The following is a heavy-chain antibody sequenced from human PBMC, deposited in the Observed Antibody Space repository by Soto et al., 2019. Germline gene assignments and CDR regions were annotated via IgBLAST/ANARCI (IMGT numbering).Heavy chain of an antibody. D-gene: IGHD4-4*01. CDR3: ARAVTRLGRVSWFDP. CDR1: GYTFTSYG. Sequence: QVQLVQSGAEVKKPGASVKVSCKASGYTFTSYGISWVRQAPGQGLEWMGWISAYNGNTNYAQKLQGRVTMTTDTSTRTAYMELRSLRADDTAVYYCARAVTRLGRVSWFDPWGQGTLVTVAS. CDR2: ISAYNGNT. V-gene: IGHV1-18*04. J-gene: IGHJ5*02.